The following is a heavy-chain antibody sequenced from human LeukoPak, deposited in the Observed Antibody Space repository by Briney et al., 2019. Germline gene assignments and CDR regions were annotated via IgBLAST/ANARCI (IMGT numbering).Heavy chain of an antibody. D-gene: IGHD6-19*01. J-gene: IGHJ4*02. CDR2: ITGNSNYI. V-gene: IGHV3-21*01. Sequence: GGSLRLSCAASGFTFSIYSINWVRQAPGKGLEWVSFITGNSNYIYYADSVKGRFTISRDNAKNSLYLQMNSLRAEDTAVYFCARGGAAGAAIAGTGYWGQGTLVTVSS. CDR1: GFTFSIYS. CDR3: ARGGAAGAAIAGTGY.